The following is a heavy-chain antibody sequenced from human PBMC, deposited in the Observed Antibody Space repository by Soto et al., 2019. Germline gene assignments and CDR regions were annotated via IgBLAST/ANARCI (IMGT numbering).Heavy chain of an antibody. Sequence: QVHLVQSGAEVKKPGSSVKVSCKASGDTFNFYTINWVRQAPGLGLEWMGRFNPILSFSNSALKVQGRVALTADKSASTAYMVRSSLGSEGTAIYYGATSFGSGSRAFDYWGQGALVTVSS. J-gene: IGHJ4*02. CDR1: GDTFNFYT. D-gene: IGHD3-10*01. CDR2: FNPILSFS. CDR3: ATSFGSGSRAFDY. V-gene: IGHV1-69*02.